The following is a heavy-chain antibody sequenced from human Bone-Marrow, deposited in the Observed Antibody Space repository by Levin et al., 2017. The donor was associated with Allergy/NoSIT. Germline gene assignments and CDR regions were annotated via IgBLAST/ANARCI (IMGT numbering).Heavy chain of an antibody. V-gene: IGHV3-33*01. D-gene: IGHD3-10*01. J-gene: IGHJ3*02. CDR1: GYTFSDYA. Sequence: GGFLRLSCAASGYTFSDYAMHWVRQAPGKGLEWVAVIWSDGLQKYYLESVKGRFTISRDTSKRELFLEVNSLRDEDTAVYFCTRGGEAAGAFDIWGQGAAVTVSS. CDR3: TRGGEAAGAFDI. CDR2: IWSDGLQK.